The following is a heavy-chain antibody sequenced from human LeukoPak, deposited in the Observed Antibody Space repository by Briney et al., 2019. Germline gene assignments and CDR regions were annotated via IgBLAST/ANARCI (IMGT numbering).Heavy chain of an antibody. CDR1: GYTFTSYG. Sequence: ASVKVSCKASGYTFTSYGISGVRQAPGQGLEWMGWISAYNGNTNYAQKLQGRVTMTTDTSTSTAYMELRSLRSDDTAVYYCAREGGGGYHDYIWGSYPAYYFDYCGQGTLVTVSS. V-gene: IGHV1-18*01. J-gene: IGHJ4*02. CDR3: AREGGGGYHDYIWGSYPAYYFDY. CDR2: ISAYNGNT. D-gene: IGHD3-16*02.